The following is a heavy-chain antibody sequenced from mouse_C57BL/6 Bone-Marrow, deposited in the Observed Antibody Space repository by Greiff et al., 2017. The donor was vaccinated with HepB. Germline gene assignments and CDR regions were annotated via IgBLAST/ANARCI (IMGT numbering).Heavy chain of an antibody. CDR1: GYTFTSYW. CDR2: IHPSDSDT. D-gene: IGHD2-5*01. Sequence: VKLQQPGAELVKPGASVKVSCKASGYTFTSYWMHWVKQRPGQGLEWIGRIHPSDSDTNYNQKFKGKATLTVDKSSSTAYMQLSSLTSEDSAVYYCARPAYYSNYERDYWGQGTTLTVSS. J-gene: IGHJ2*01. CDR3: ARPAYYSNYERDY. V-gene: IGHV1-74*01.